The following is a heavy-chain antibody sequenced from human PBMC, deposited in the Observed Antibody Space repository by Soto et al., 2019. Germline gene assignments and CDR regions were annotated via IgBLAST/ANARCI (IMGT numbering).Heavy chain of an antibody. Sequence: EVQLLESGGGLVQPGGSLRLSCAASGFTFSSYAMSWVRQAPGKGLEWVSAISGSGGSTYYADSVKGRFTISRDNAKNTLYLQMNSLRAEDTAVYYCAKDLEVYYNWSKDYYYYYMDVWGKGTTVTVSS. J-gene: IGHJ6*03. D-gene: IGHD1-20*01. CDR3: AKDLEVYYNWSKDYYYYYMDV. CDR1: GFTFSSYA. V-gene: IGHV3-23*01. CDR2: ISGSGGST.